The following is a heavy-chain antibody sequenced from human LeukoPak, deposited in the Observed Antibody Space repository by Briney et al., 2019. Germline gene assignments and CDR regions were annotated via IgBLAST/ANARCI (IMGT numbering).Heavy chain of an antibody. J-gene: IGHJ4*02. D-gene: IGHD1-1*01. CDR2: IAGGDEST. Sequence: VGSLRLSCAISGFIFNTNGMNWVRQSPGKGLEWLATIAGGDESTYYADSVKGLFAISRDNSKNTVFLHMNSLRVEDTAVYYCARGVYWSLDYWGQGTPVTVSS. CDR3: ARGVYWSLDY. CDR1: GFIFNTNG. V-gene: IGHV3-23*01.